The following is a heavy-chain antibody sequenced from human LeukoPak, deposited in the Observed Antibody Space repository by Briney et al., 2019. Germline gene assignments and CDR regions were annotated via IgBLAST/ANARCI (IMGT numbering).Heavy chain of an antibody. CDR3: ARDVADAFDI. Sequence: GGSLRLSCAASGFTFSAYTMNWVRQAPGKGLECVAVIWYDENNKYYADSVKGRFTISRDNSKNTLYLQMNSLRAEDTAVYYCARDVADAFDIWGQGTMVTVSS. D-gene: IGHD2-15*01. CDR1: GFTFSAYT. J-gene: IGHJ3*02. CDR2: IWYDENNK. V-gene: IGHV3-33*08.